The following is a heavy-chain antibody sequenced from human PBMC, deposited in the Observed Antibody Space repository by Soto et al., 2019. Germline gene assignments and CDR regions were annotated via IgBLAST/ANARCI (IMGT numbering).Heavy chain of an antibody. Sequence: PGGSLSLSCAASGFTFSSYAMSWVRQAPGKGLEWVSAISGSGGSTYYADSVKGRFTISRDNSKNTLYLQMNSLRAEDTAVYYCAKDPRQWLVTYYFDYWGQGTLVTVSS. D-gene: IGHD6-19*01. CDR2: ISGSGGST. J-gene: IGHJ4*02. V-gene: IGHV3-23*01. CDR1: GFTFSSYA. CDR3: AKDPRQWLVTYYFDY.